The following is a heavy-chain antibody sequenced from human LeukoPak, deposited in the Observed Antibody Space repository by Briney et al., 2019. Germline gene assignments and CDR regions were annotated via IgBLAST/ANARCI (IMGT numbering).Heavy chain of an antibody. D-gene: IGHD3-22*01. CDR3: ARHSFSHYYDSSGSTFDY. Sequence: SVKVSRKASGGTFSSYAISWVRQAPGQGLEWMGGIIPIFGTANYAQKFQGRVTITADESTSTAYMELSSLRSEDTAVYYCARHSFSHYYDSSGSTFDYWGQGTLVTVSS. CDR2: IIPIFGTA. CDR1: GGTFSSYA. V-gene: IGHV1-69*13. J-gene: IGHJ4*02.